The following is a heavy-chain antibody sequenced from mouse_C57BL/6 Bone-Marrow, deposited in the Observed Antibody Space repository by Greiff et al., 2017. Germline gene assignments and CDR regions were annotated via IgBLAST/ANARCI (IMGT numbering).Heavy chain of an antibody. D-gene: IGHD2-4*01. J-gene: IGHJ3*01. Sequence: VQLQQPGAELVKPGASVKVSCKASGYTFTSYWMHWVKQRPGQGLEWIGRIHPSDSYTNYNQKFKGKATLTVDKSSSTAYMQLSSLTSEDSAVYYCAVPPIYYDYGAWFAYWGQGTLVTVSA. CDR2: IHPSDSYT. CDR3: AVPPIYYDYGAWFAY. V-gene: IGHV1-74*01. CDR1: GYTFTSYW.